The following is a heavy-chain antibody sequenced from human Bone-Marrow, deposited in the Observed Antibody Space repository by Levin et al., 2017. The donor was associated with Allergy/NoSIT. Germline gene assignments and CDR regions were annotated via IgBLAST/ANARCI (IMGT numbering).Heavy chain of an antibody. CDR1: GFTFSSYE. D-gene: IGHD6-6*01. V-gene: IGHV3-48*03. CDR2: ISSSGSTI. J-gene: IGHJ3*02. Sequence: GGSLRLSCAASGFTFSSYEMNWVRQAPGKGLEWVSYISSSGSTIYYADSVKGRFTISRDNAKNSLYLQMNSLRAEDTAVYYCVGSSFFDAFDIWGQGTMVTVSS. CDR3: VGSSFFDAFDI.